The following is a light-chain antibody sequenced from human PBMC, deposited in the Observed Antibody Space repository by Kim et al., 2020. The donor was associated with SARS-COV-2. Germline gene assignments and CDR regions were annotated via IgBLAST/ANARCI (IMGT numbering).Light chain of an antibody. J-gene: IGKJ1*01. CDR2: GAS. Sequence: YPGESAPLPCRASQSVSSILAWYPQKPGQSPRLLIYGASTRATGIPARFSGRGSGTDFSLTISSLQSEDFAVYYCQQYNDWPTWTFGQGTKVDIK. V-gene: IGKV3-15*01. CDR3: QQYNDWPTWT. CDR1: QSVSSI.